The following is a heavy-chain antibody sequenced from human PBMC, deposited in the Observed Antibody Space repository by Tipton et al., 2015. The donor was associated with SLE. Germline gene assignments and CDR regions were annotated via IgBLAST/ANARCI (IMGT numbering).Heavy chain of an antibody. CDR3: ARAATRIEGMDV. Sequence: TLSLTCAVYGGSFSGYYWSWIRQPPGKGLEWIGYIYYSGSTYYNPSLKSRVTISVDTSKNQFSLKLTSVTAADTAVYYCARAATRIEGMDVWGKGTTVTVST. CDR2: IYYSGST. D-gene: IGHD1-26*01. J-gene: IGHJ6*04. V-gene: IGHV4-30-4*08. CDR1: GGSFSGYY.